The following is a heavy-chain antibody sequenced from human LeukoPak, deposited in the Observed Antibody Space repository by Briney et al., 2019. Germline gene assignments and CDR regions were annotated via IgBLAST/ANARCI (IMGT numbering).Heavy chain of an antibody. CDR2: ISSSSSCI. CDR3: AREGAFGWEPTLYYYMDV. D-gene: IGHD1-26*01. CDR1: AFTFSVYS. J-gene: IGHJ6*03. Sequence: PGGSLRLSCAASAFTFSVYSITWVRQAPGEGLEGVSSISSSSSCIYYADSGKVRFTISRDNAKNSLYLQMNSLRAEDTAVYYCAREGAFGWEPTLYYYMDVWGKGTTVTVSS. V-gene: IGHV3-21*01.